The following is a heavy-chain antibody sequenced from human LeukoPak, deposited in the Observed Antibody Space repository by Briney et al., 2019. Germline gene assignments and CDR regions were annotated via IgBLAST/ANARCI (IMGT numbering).Heavy chain of an antibody. J-gene: IGHJ5*02. Sequence: ASVKVSCKASGYTFTSYDINWVRQATGQGLEWMGWMNPNSGNTGYAQKFQGRVTMTRNTSISTAYMELSSLRPEDTAVYYCASDYYDILTGDPYNWFDPWGQGTLVTVSS. CDR3: ASDYYDILTGDPYNWFDP. CDR1: GYTFTSYD. D-gene: IGHD3-9*01. CDR2: MNPNSGNT. V-gene: IGHV1-8*01.